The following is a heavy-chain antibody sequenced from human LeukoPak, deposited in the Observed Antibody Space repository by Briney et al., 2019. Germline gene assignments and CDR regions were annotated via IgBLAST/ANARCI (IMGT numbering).Heavy chain of an antibody. V-gene: IGHV4-39*01. D-gene: IGHD1-26*01. CDR2: ISHTGTT. J-gene: IGHJ4*02. Sequence: SETLSLTCTVSGASITISDYYWGWIRLPPGKGLEWIGTISHTGTTYHNPSLQSRVIISVDKSKNQFSLKLSSVTAADTAAYYCATREHHLLRTPGDYWGQGTLVTVSS. CDR3: ATREHHLLRTPGDY. CDR1: GASITISDYY.